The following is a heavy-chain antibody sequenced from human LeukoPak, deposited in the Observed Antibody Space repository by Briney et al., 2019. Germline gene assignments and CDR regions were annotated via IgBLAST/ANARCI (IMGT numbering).Heavy chain of an antibody. CDR1: GGTFSSYT. CDR2: IIPILGIA. V-gene: IGHV1-69*02. CDR3: ARGSGTTTSTFDY. J-gene: IGHJ4*02. D-gene: IGHD4-17*01. Sequence: SVKVSCKASGGTFSSYTITWVRQAPGQGVEWMGRIIPILGIANYAQKFQGRVTITADKSTSTAYMELSSLRSEDTAVYYCARGSGTTTSTFDYWGQGTLVTVSS.